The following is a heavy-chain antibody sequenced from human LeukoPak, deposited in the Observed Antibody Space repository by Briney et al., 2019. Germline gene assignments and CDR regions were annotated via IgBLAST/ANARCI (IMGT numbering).Heavy chain of an antibody. J-gene: IGHJ5*02. CDR1: GFTFSSYG. CDR3: ARVEVVAARRPDWFDP. V-gene: IGHV3-30*03. D-gene: IGHD2-15*01. CDR2: ISYDGSNK. Sequence: GGSLRLSCAASGFTFSSYGMHWVRQAPGKGLEWVAVISYDGSNKYYADSVKGRFTISRDNSKNTLYLQMNSLRAEDTAVYYCARVEVVAARRPDWFDPWGQGTLVTVSS.